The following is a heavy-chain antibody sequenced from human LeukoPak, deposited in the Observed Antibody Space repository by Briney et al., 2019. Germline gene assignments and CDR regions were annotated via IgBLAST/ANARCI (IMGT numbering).Heavy chain of an antibody. D-gene: IGHD3-22*01. V-gene: IGHV4-59*11. CDR1: GFTFSNHA. CDR3: ARETYYYDSSGYVYYFDY. J-gene: IGHJ4*02. CDR2: IYYSGST. Sequence: NPGGSLRLSCAASGFTFSNHAMSWIRQPPGKGLEWIGYIYYSGSTNYNPSLKSRVTISVDTSKNQFSLKLSSVTAADTAVYYCARETYYYDSSGYVYYFDYWGQGTLVTVSS.